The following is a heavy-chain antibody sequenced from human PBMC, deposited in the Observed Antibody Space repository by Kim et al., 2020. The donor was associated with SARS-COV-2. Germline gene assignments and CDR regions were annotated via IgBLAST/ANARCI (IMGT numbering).Heavy chain of an antibody. CDR2: INAGNGNT. J-gene: IGHJ6*02. Sequence: ASVKVSCKASGYTFTSYAMHWVRQAPGQRLEWMGWINAGNGNTKYSQKFQGRVTITRDTSASTAYMELSSLRSEDTAVYYCAYLYVKRAAGTVKVEGYYGMDVWGQGTTVTVSS. CDR3: AYLYVKRAAGTVKVEGYYGMDV. V-gene: IGHV1-3*01. D-gene: IGHD6-13*01. CDR1: GYTFTSYA.